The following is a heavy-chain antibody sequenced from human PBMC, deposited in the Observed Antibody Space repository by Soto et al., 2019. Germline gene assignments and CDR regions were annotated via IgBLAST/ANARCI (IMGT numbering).Heavy chain of an antibody. CDR1: GGSISSGDYY. CDR2: IYYSGST. V-gene: IGHV4-30-4*01. J-gene: IGHJ4*02. Sequence: QVQLQESGPGLVKPSQTLSLTCTVSGGSISSGDYYWSWIRQPPGKGLEGIGYIYYSGSTYYNPSLKSRVTISVDTSKNQFSLKLSSVTAADTAVYYCARSGCSSTSCYAEALFYWGQGTLVTVSA. CDR3: ARSGCSSTSCYAEALFY. D-gene: IGHD2-2*01.